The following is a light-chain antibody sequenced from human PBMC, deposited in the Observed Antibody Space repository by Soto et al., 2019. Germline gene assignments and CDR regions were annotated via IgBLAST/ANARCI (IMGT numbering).Light chain of an antibody. V-gene: IGKV3-11*02. CDR3: RQRNNRPSIT. Sequence: EIVLTQSPATLSLSPGERATPSCRSSQSVISYLAWYQQQPGEAPRILLYYASSRGTGIPARLSGSGSAREVSLTTISLLQAEYSAYYCRQRNNRPSITFGQGTRLEIK. J-gene: IGKJ5*01. CDR1: QSVISY. CDR2: YAS.